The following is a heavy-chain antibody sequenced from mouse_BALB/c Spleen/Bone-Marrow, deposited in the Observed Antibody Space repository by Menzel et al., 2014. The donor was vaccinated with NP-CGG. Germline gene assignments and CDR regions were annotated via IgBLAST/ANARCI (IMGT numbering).Heavy chain of an antibody. CDR3: ASPYGNYDAMDY. V-gene: IGHV1-87*01. CDR2: IYPGDGDT. J-gene: IGHJ4*01. D-gene: IGHD2-1*01. CDR1: GYTFTSYW. Sequence: VQLVESGAELARPGASVKLSCKASGYTFTSYWMQWVKQRPGQGPEWIGAIYPGDGDTRYTQKFRGKATLTADKSSNTAYMQLSSLTSEDSAVYFCASPYGNYDAMDYWGQGTPVTVSS.